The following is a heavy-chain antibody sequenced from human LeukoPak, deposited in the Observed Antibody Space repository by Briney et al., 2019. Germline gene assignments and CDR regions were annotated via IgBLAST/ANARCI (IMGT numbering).Heavy chain of an antibody. CDR3: ARLPLDYYYYYYMDV. V-gene: IGHV3-7*01. J-gene: IGHJ6*03. CDR1: GFTFSSYW. Sequence: GGSLRLSCAASGFTFSSYWMSWVRQAPGKGLEWVANIKQDGSEKYYVDSVKGRFTISRDNAKNSLYPQMNSLRAEDTAVYYCARLPLDYYYYYYMDVWGKGTTVTVSS. CDR2: IKQDGSEK.